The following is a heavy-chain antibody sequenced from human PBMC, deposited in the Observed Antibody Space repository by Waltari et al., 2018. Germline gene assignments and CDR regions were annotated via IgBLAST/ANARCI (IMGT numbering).Heavy chain of an antibody. D-gene: IGHD6-19*01. Sequence: QVQLQESGPVLVKPSETLSLTCDVSGYSISSSYYWRWIRQPPGKGLEWIGSIYHSGSTYYNPALKSRVTISVDTSKNQFSLKLSSVTAADTAVYYCARHVPGIAVAPDYWGQGTLVTVSS. CDR2: IYHSGST. V-gene: IGHV4-38-2*01. J-gene: IGHJ4*02. CDR3: ARHVPGIAVAPDY. CDR1: GYSISSSYY.